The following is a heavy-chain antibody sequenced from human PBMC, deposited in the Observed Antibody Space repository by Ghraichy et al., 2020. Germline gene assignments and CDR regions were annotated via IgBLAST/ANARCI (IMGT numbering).Heavy chain of an antibody. CDR1: GGSISSSSYY. Sequence: SETLSLTCTVSGGSISSSSYYWGWIRQPPGKGLEWIGSIYYSGSTYYNPSLKSRVTISVDTSKNQFSLKLSSVTAADTAVYYCARPHYDSSAYAFDIWGQGKMVTVSS. V-gene: IGHV4-39*01. J-gene: IGHJ3*02. D-gene: IGHD3-22*01. CDR3: ARPHYDSSAYAFDI. CDR2: IYYSGST.